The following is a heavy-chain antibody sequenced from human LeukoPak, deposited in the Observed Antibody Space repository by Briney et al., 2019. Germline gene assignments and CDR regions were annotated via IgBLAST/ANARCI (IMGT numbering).Heavy chain of an antibody. V-gene: IGHV2-5*02. Sequence: TLSLTCTVSSGSISTSNYYWGWVGQPPGKAREWLALIYWDDDKRYSPSLKSRLTITKDTSKNQVVLTMTNMDPVDTATSYCAHKGFGEKSMWYDYWGQGTLVTVSS. D-gene: IGHD3-10*01. CDR1: SGSISTSNYY. CDR3: AHKGFGEKSMWYDY. CDR2: IYWDDDK. J-gene: IGHJ4*02.